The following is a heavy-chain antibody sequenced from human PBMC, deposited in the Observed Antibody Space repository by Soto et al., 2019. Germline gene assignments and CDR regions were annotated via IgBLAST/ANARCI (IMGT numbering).Heavy chain of an antibody. Sequence: SETLSLTCTVSGGSISSGDYYWSWIRQPPGKGLEWIGYIYYSGSTYYNPSLKSRVTISVDTSKNQFSLKLRSVTAADTAVYYCARQYYDFWSYYYGMDVWGQGTTVTVSS. CDR3: ARQYYDFWSYYYGMDV. CDR2: IYYSGST. D-gene: IGHD3-3*01. CDR1: GGSISSGDYY. J-gene: IGHJ6*02. V-gene: IGHV4-30-4*01.